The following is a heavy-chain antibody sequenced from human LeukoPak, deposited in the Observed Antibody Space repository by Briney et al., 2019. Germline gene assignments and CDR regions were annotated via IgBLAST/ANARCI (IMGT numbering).Heavy chain of an antibody. CDR1: GFTFSYYG. D-gene: IGHD3-22*01. Sequence: GSSLTLSWAVSGFTFSYYGIHWVRQAPGRGLEWVAVISHDGSNKYYADSVKGRSTIYRDDSKNTLYLQMNSLRPEDTSVYYCAKPGKRRVVTITDFDYWGQGT. V-gene: IGHV3-30*18. CDR2: ISHDGSNK. J-gene: IGHJ4*02. CDR3: AKPGKRRVVTITDFDY.